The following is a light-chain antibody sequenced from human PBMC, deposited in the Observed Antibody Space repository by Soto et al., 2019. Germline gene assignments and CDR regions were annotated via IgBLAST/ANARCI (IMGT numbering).Light chain of an antibody. V-gene: IGLV2-23*01. J-gene: IGLJ1*01. Sequence: QSVLTQPASVSGSPGQSITISCTGTSSDVGSYNLVSWYQQHPGKAPKLMIYEGSKRPSGVSNRLSGSKSGNTASLTISGLQAEDEADYYCCSHAGSSTYVFGTGTKVTVL. CDR2: EGS. CDR3: CSHAGSSTYV. CDR1: SSDVGSYNL.